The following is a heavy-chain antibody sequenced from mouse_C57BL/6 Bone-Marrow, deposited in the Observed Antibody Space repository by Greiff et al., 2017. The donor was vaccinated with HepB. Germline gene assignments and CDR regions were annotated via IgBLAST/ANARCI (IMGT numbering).Heavy chain of an antibody. CDR3: ARSPIYYDYDGY. CDR1: GYTFTSYG. V-gene: IGHV1-81*01. CDR2: IYPRSGNT. J-gene: IGHJ2*01. Sequence: QVQLQQSGAELARPGASVKLSCKASGYTFTSYGISWVKQSTGQGLEWIGEIYPRSGNTYYNEKFKCKATLTADKSSSTAYMELRSLTSADSAVYFCARSPIYYDYDGYWGQGTTLTVSS. D-gene: IGHD2-4*01.